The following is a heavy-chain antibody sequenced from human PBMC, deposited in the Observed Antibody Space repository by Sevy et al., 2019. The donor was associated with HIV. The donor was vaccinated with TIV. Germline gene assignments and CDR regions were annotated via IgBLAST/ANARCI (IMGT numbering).Heavy chain of an antibody. D-gene: IGHD5-18*01. CDR2: IGTAGDT. Sequence: GGSLRLSCVVSGFTFSEYDMHWVRQGAGKGLEWVSGIGTAGDTYYPGSVKGRFTISRENAENSLYLQVSSRRAGDTAVYYCARGMGHSYGPPAGGFDPWGQGTLVTVSS. CDR1: GFTFSEYD. CDR3: ARGMGHSYGPPAGGFDP. V-gene: IGHV3-13*01. J-gene: IGHJ5*02.